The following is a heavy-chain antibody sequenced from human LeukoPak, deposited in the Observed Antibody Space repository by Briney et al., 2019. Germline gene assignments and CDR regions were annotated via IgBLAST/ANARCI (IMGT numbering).Heavy chain of an antibody. CDR2: IRSKAYGGTT. Sequence: GGSLRLSCTASGFTFGDYAMSWFRQAPGKGLEWVGFIRSKAYGGTTEYAASVKGRFTISRDDSKSIDYLQMNSLKTEDTAVYYCTRTREFFVEGLSNYFDYWGQGTLVTVSS. CDR1: GFTFGDYA. D-gene: IGHD3-10*01. J-gene: IGHJ4*02. CDR3: TRTREFFVEGLSNYFDY. V-gene: IGHV3-49*03.